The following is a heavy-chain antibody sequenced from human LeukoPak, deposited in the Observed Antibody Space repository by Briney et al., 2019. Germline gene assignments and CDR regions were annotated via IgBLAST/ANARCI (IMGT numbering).Heavy chain of an antibody. CDR1: DTSINTYY. Sequence: SETLSLTCTVSDTSINTYYWGWIRQPPGKGLEWIGSIYYSGSTYYNPSLKSRVTISVDTSKNQFSLKLSSVTAADTAVYYCARGDYYDSSGYQSPSFDYWGQGTLVTVSS. J-gene: IGHJ4*02. V-gene: IGHV4-39*01. D-gene: IGHD3-22*01. CDR2: IYYSGST. CDR3: ARGDYYDSSGYQSPSFDY.